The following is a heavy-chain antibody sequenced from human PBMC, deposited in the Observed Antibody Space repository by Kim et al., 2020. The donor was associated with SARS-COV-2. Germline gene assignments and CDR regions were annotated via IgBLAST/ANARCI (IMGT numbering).Heavy chain of an antibody. J-gene: IGHJ4*02. V-gene: IGHV4-61*01. CDR3: AREDDYGDYFSDY. D-gene: IGHD4-17*01. Sequence: SETLSLTCTVSGGSVSSGSYYWSWIRQPPGKGLEWIGYIYYSGSTNYNPSLKSRVTISVDTSKNQFSLKLSSVTAADTAVYYCAREDDYGDYFSDYWGQGTLVTVSS. CDR2: IYYSGST. CDR1: GGSVSSGSYY.